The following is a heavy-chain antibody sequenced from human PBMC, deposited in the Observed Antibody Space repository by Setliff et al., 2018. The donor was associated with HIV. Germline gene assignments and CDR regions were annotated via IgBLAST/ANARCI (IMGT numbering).Heavy chain of an antibody. J-gene: IGHJ4*02. V-gene: IGHV4-59*01. CDR1: GGSIKSYY. CDR3: ARASSNTWGGELVY. Sequence: PSETLSLTCTVSGGSIKSYYWSWIRQAPGKGLEWIGYIYYNGNTNYNPSLKSRITISVDTSKNQFSLKLNSVTAADTAIYYCARASSNTWGGELVYWGQGTLVTVAS. CDR2: IYYNGNT. D-gene: IGHD7-27*01.